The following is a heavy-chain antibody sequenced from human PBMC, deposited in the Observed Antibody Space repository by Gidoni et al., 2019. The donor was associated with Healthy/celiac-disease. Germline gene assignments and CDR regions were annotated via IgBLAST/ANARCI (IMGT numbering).Heavy chain of an antibody. CDR2: INPSGGST. Sequence: QVQLVQSGAEVKKPGASVKVSCKASGYTFTSYYMHWVRQAPGQGLEWMGIINPSGGSTSYAQKFQGRVTMTRDTSTSTVYMELSSLRSEDTAVYYCAREGGDIVVVPAAIGLMIDYWGQGTLVTVSS. CDR3: AREGGDIVVVPAAIGLMIDY. J-gene: IGHJ4*02. CDR1: GYTFTSYY. V-gene: IGHV1-46*03. D-gene: IGHD2-2*02.